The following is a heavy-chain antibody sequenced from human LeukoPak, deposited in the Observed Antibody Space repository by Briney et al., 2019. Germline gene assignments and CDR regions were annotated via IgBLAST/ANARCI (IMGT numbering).Heavy chain of an antibody. CDR3: ARYQLLFFPGAFDI. J-gene: IGHJ3*02. CDR1: GGSISSGDYY. Sequence: PSETLSLTCTVSGGSISSGDYYWSWIRQPPGKGLEWIGYIYYSGSTYYNPSLKSRVTISVDTSKNQFSLKLSSVTAADTAVYYCARYQLLFFPGAFDIWGQGTMVTVSS. CDR2: IYYSGST. V-gene: IGHV4-30-4*08. D-gene: IGHD2-2*01.